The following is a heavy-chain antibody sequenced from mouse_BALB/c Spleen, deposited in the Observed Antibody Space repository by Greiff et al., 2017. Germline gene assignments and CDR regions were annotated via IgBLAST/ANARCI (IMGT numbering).Heavy chain of an antibody. CDR1: GFTFSSYA. J-gene: IGHJ3*01. V-gene: IGHV5-9-4*01. D-gene: IGHD2-3*01. Sequence: DVHLVESGGGLVKPGGSLKLSCAASGFTFSSYAMSWVRQSPEKRLEWVAEISSGGSYTYYPDTVTGRFTISRDNAKNTLYLEMSSLRSEDTAMYYCARVMKAYWGQGTLVTVSA. CDR3: ARVMKAY. CDR2: ISSGGSYT.